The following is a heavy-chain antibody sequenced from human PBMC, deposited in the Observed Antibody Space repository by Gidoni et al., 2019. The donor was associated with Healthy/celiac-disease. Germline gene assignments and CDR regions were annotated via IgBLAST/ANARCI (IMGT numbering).Heavy chain of an antibody. J-gene: IGHJ2*01. CDR2: INHSGST. D-gene: IGHD2-21*02. CDR1: GGSFSGYY. Sequence: QVQLQQWGAGLLKPSETLSLTCAVYGGSFSGYYWSWIRQPPGKGLEWIGEINHSGSTNYNPSLKSRVTISVDTSKNQFSLKLSSVTAADTAVYYCARGIPLAYCGGDCYPSFDLWGRGTLVTVSS. CDR3: ARGIPLAYCGGDCYPSFDL. V-gene: IGHV4-34*01.